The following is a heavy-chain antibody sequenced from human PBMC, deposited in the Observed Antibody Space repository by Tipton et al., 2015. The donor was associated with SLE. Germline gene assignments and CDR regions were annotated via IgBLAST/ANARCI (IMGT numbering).Heavy chain of an antibody. D-gene: IGHD6-13*01. CDR3: ARAFASDSWERDAFDI. Sequence: SLRLSCAASGFTFSSYWMSWVRQAPGKGLEWVANIKEDGRDKYYVHSVKGRFTISRDNAKNSLYLQMNSLRAEDTAVYYCARAFASDSWERDAFDIWGPGTMVTVSS. CDR2: IKEDGRDK. CDR1: GFTFSSYW. V-gene: IGHV3-7*01. J-gene: IGHJ3*02.